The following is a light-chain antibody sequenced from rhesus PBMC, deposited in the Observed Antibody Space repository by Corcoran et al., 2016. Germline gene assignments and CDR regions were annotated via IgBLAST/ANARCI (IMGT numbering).Light chain of an antibody. CDR2: GES. CDR1: QTVNSN. Sequence: ERVLTQSPATLSLSPGERATLSCRASQTVNSNLAWYQQKPGKAPKLLIHGESNRATGVPDRLSGSGSGTDFTLTISSLEPEDVGIYFCQQDYSWPLTFGGGTKVELK. J-gene: IGKJ4*01. CDR3: QQDYSWPLT. V-gene: IGKV3-35*01.